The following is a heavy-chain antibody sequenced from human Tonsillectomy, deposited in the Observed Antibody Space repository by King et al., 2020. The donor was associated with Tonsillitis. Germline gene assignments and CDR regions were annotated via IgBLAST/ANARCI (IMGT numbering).Heavy chain of an antibody. CDR3: ARGGCSGGSCYSDY. CDR2: IYYSGST. CDR1: GGSISSYY. V-gene: IGHV4-59*01. J-gene: IGHJ4*02. Sequence: VQLQESGPGLVKPSETLSLTCTVSGGSISSYYWNWIRQPPGKGLEWIGYIYYSGSTNYNPSLKSRVTISVDTSKNQFSLKLSSVTAADTAVYYCARGGCSGGSCYSDYWGQGTLVTVSS. D-gene: IGHD2-15*01.